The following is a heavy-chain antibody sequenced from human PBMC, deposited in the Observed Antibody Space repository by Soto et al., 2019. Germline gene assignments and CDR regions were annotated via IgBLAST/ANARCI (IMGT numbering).Heavy chain of an antibody. Sequence: EVQLVESGGGLVQPGGSMRLSCAASGFTVSNNYVNWVRQAPGKGLEWVSDCYSAGSTSYADSVKGRFTISRDNSKNTLYLQMNNLRAEDTAVYYWASDPQGPETMVRGVNYFDYWGQGALVAVAS. V-gene: IGHV3-66*01. CDR1: GFTVSNNY. CDR2: CYSAGST. CDR3: ASDPQGPETMVRGVNYFDY. J-gene: IGHJ4*02. D-gene: IGHD3-10*01.